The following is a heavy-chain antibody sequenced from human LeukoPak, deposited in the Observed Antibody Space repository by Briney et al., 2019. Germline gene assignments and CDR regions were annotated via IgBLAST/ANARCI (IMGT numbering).Heavy chain of an antibody. D-gene: IGHD1-14*01. V-gene: IGHV1-46*01. CDR3: ARGGPGIRNY. CDR1: GYTFTSYY. J-gene: IGHJ4*02. Sequence: ASVKVCCKASGYTFTSYYMHWVRQAPGQGLEWMGIINPSGGSTSYAREFQGRVTMTRDTSTSTVYMELSSLRPEDTAVYYCARGGPGIRNYSGQGTLVTVSS. CDR2: INPSGGST.